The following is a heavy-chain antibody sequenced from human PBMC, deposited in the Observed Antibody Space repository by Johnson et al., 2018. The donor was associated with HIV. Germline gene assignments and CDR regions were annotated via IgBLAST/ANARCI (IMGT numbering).Heavy chain of an antibody. J-gene: IGHJ3*02. D-gene: IGHD1-26*01. CDR2: ISNSGHAT. V-gene: IGHV3-11*01. CDR1: GFTFSDYY. Sequence: QVQLVESGGGLVQPGGSLRLSCAASGFTFSDYYMSWIRQAPGKGLEWVSVISNSGHATDYADSARGRFTISRDNAKNSLYLRMSGLRAEDTAFYYCARAVGGSYGGAFDSWGHGTVVSVAS. CDR3: ARAVGGSYGGAFDS.